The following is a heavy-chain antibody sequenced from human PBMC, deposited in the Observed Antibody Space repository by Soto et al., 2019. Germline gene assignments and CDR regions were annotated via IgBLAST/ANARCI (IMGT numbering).Heavy chain of an antibody. V-gene: IGHV1-18*04. J-gene: IGHJ6*02. CDR1: GYTFTSYG. Sequence: ASVKVSFKASGYTFTSYGISWVRQAPGQGLEWMGWISAYNGNTNYAQKLQGRVTMTTDTSTSTAYMELRSLRSDDTAVYYCARDSYSSSSPFYYYYGMDVWGQGTTVTVSS. CDR3: ARDSYSSSSPFYYYYGMDV. D-gene: IGHD6-6*01. CDR2: ISAYNGNT.